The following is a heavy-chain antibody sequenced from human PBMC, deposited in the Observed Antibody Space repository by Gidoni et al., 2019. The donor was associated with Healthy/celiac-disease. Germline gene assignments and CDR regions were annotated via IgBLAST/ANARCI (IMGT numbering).Heavy chain of an antibody. J-gene: IGHJ4*02. CDR3: ARSHSSGWEDFDY. CDR1: GFTVSSNY. Sequence: EVQLVESGGGLIQPGGSLRLSCAASGFTVSSNYMSWVRQAPGKGLEWVSVIYSGGSTYYADSVKGRFTISRDNSKNTLYLQMNSLRAEDTAVYYCARSHSSGWEDFDYWGQGTLVTVSS. CDR2: IYSGGST. D-gene: IGHD6-19*01. V-gene: IGHV3-53*01.